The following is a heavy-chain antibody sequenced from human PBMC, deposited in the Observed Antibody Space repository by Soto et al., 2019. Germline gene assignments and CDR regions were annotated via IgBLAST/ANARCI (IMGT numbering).Heavy chain of an antibody. Sequence: EVKLVESGGGLVQPGGSMRLSCAGSALTASKNYMSWVRQPPGKGLEWVSVIYSGGTTYSADSVKDRFSISRDNSKSTLYLQMDNLRAGDTAGYYCARGVSGSDRDDSGMDVWGQGNTVTFSS. V-gene: IGHV3-66*01. J-gene: IGHJ6*02. CDR3: ARGVSGSDRDDSGMDV. CDR1: ALTASKNY. D-gene: IGHD3-10*01. CDR2: IYSGGTT.